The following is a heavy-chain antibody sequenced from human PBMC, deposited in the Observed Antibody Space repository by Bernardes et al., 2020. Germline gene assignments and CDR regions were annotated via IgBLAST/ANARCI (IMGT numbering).Heavy chain of an antibody. CDR2: ISYDGSNK. CDR1: GFTFSSYG. CDR3: AKDGSSRSSSFDY. Sequence: GGSLRLSCAASGFTFSSYGMHWVRQAPGKGLEWVAVISYDGSNKYYADSVKGRFTISRDNSKNTLYLQMNSLRAEDTAVYYCAKDGSSRSSSFDYWGQGTLVTVSS. D-gene: IGHD6-13*01. V-gene: IGHV3-30*18. J-gene: IGHJ4*02.